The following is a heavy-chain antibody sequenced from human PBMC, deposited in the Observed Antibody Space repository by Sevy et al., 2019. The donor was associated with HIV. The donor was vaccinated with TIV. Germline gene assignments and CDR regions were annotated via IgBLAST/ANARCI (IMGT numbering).Heavy chain of an antibody. CDR2: ISSSSTYI. J-gene: IGHJ6*03. CDR3: ARIDYGDYEITREDYTGV. D-gene: IGHD4-17*01. CDR1: GFTFGTYS. V-gene: IGHV3-21*01. Sequence: GGSLRLSCAASGFTFGTYSMNWVRQAPGKGLEWVSSISSSSTYIYYADSVKGRFTISRNNAKNSLFLQMNSLRAEDTAVYFCARIDYGDYEITREDYTGVWGKGTTVTVSS.